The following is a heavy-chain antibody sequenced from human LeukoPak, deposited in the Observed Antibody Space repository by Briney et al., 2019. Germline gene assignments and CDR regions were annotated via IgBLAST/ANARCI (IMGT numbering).Heavy chain of an antibody. CDR1: GGSISSYY. J-gene: IGHJ4*02. CDR3: ARHPHMITFGGVTYYFDY. V-gene: IGHV4-59*08. CDR2: IYYSGST. D-gene: IGHD3-16*01. Sequence: SGTLSLTCTVSGGSISSYYWSWIRQPPGKGLEWIGYIYYSGSTNYNPSLKSRVTISVDTSKNQFSLKLSSVTAADTAVYYCARHPHMITFGGVTYYFDYWGQGTLVTASS.